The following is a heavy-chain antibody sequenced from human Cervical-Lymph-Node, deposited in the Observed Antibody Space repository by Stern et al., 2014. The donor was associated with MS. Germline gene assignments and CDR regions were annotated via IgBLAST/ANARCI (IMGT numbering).Heavy chain of an antibody. V-gene: IGHV1-46*01. D-gene: IGHD5-24*01. CDR1: GYTFTTYY. Sequence: GQLVQSGAEVKKPGASVKDSCKASGYTFTTYYMQWVRQAPGQGLEWMGIIGPSGDSTSYAQKFQGRVTMTRGTSTSAVCMELSSLRSEDTAVYYCARGMATINDAFDIWGQGTMVTVSS. CDR3: ARGMATINDAFDI. J-gene: IGHJ3*02. CDR2: IGPSGDST.